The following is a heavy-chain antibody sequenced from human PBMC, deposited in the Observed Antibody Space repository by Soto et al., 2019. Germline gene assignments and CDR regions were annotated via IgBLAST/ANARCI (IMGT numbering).Heavy chain of an antibody. CDR1: GGSMSGFY. CDR2: VYSSGGT. D-gene: IGHD3-3*01. J-gene: IGHJ5*02. CDR3: ARGQRFSDWFDP. V-gene: IGHV4-4*07. Sequence: SETLSLTCTVSGGSMSGFYWTWIRQPAGKGLEWIGRVYSSGGTHYSPSLKSRVTISPDTSKNQFSLRLLSVTDADTAVYFCARGQRFSDWFDPWGQGTLVTVS.